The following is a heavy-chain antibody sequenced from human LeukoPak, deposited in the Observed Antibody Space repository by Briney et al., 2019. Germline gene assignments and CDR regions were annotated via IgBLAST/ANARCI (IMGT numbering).Heavy chain of an antibody. V-gene: IGHV4-59*01. D-gene: IGHD3-10*01. CDR1: GASINTYY. CDR3: ARVLRPMASQYYLDY. J-gene: IGHJ4*02. CDR2: IYYSGTT. Sequence: PSETLSLTCAVSGASINTYYWSWIRQPPGKGLEWIGYIYYSGTTSYNPSLKTRVTISIDTSKNQFSLKLSSVTAADTAVYYCARVLRPMASQYYLDYWGQGTLVTASS.